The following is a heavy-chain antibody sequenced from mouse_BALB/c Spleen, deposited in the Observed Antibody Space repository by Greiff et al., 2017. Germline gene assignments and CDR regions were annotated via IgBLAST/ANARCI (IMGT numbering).Heavy chain of an antibody. CDR1: GYTFTEYT. CDR3: SYGNYSYWYFDV. Sequence: VQLKESGPELVKPGASVKISCKTSGYTFTEYTMHWVKQSHGKSLEWIGGINPNNGGTSYNQKFKGKATLTVDKSSSTAYMELRSLTSEDSAVYYCSYGNYSYWYFDVWGAGTTVTVSS. V-gene: IGHV1-18*01. CDR2: INPNNGGT. D-gene: IGHD2-1*01. J-gene: IGHJ1*01.